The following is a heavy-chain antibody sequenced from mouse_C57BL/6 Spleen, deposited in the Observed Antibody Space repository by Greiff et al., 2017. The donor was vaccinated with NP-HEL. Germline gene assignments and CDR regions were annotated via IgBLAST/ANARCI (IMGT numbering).Heavy chain of an antibody. CDR2: IYPGDGDT. D-gene: IGHD1-1*01. V-gene: IGHV1-82*01. J-gene: IGHJ4*01. Sequence: VQLVESGPELVKPGASVKISCKASGYAFSSSWMNWVKQRPGKGLEWIGRIYPGDGDTNYNGKFKGKATLTADKSSSTAYMQLSSLTSEDSAVYFCARERDYGSSYAMDYWGQGTSVTVSS. CDR1: GYAFSSSW. CDR3: ARERDYGSSYAMDY.